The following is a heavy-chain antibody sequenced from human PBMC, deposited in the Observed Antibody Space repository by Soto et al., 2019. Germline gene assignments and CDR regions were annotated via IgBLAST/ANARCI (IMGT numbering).Heavy chain of an antibody. J-gene: IGHJ3*02. CDR3: ARVYSGWYVKDAFDI. Sequence: SVKLSCKASGYTFTGYYMHWVRQSPGQGLEWMGWINPNSGGTNYAQKFQGWVTMTRDTSISTAYMELSRLRSDDTAVYVCARVYSGWYVKDAFDIWGQGTMVTVPS. CDR1: GYTFTGYY. V-gene: IGHV1-2*04. CDR2: INPNSGGT. D-gene: IGHD6-19*01.